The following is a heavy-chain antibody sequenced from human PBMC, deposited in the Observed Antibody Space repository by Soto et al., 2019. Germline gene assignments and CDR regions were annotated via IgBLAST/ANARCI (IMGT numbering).Heavy chain of an antibody. CDR1: GFTFSSYS. CDR3: ARVFRSRVVYYYYMDV. Sequence: EVQLVESGGGLVKPGGSLRLSCAASGFTFSSYSMNWVRQAPGKGLEWVSSISSSSSYIYYADSVKGRFTISRDNAKNSLYLQMNSLRAEDTAVYYCARVFRSRVVYYYYMDVWGQGTTVTVSS. D-gene: IGHD3-3*01. J-gene: IGHJ6*03. CDR2: ISSSSSYI. V-gene: IGHV3-21*01.